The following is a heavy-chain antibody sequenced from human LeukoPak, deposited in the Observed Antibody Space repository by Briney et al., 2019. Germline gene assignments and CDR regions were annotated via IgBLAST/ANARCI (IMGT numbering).Heavy chain of an antibody. CDR2: IGDDVVST. Sequence: GGSLRLSCAASGFTFSSHAMSWVRQAPGKGLEWVSAIGDDVVSTYYAESVKGRFTISRNNSKNTLYLQMNSLRAEDTATYYCARDSPLLTVWGQGTLVTVSS. J-gene: IGHJ4*02. CDR1: GFTFSSHA. V-gene: IGHV3-23*01. D-gene: IGHD1-20*01. CDR3: ARDSPLLTV.